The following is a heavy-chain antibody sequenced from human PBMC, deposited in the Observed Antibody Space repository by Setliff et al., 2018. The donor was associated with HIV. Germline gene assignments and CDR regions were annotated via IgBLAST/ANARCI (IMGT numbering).Heavy chain of an antibody. CDR3: AKDRYYDSSGSPFDY. V-gene: IGHV3-20*04. Sequence: PGGSLRLSCAASGFTFDDYGMSWVRQAPGKGLEWVSGINWNGGSTGYADSVKGRFTIARDDTKNTVSLQMTNLEPGDTAMYYCAKDRYYDSSGSPFDYWGQGTLVTVSS. CDR2: INWNGGST. D-gene: IGHD3-22*01. CDR1: GFTFDDYG. J-gene: IGHJ4*02.